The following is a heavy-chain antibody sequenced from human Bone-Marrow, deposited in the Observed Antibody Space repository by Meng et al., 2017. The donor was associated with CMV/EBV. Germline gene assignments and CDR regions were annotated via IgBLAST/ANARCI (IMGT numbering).Heavy chain of an antibody. CDR1: VFSLPSGVG. Sequence: CISSVFSLPSGVGVCWIRQPPGKALEWLSLIYCDDDNRYSPSLKSRLTLTKDTSNNLVFLTMTNVDPVDTATYFCAHRQSAAGQLDYWGQGTLVTVSS. J-gene: IGHJ4*02. CDR3: AHRQSAAGQLDY. V-gene: IGHV2-5*02. CDR2: IYCDDDN. D-gene: IGHD6-13*01.